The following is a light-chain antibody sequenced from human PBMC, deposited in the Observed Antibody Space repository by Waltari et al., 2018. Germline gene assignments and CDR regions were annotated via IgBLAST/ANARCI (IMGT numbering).Light chain of an antibody. CDR1: SPNIGTNY. V-gene: IGLV1-51*01. CDR3: GTWDNSLSAWV. J-gene: IGLJ3*02. CDR2: DNI. Sequence: QSVFTQPPSVSAAPGQKVTISCSGSSPNIGTNYLPWYQQLPGTAPKLLIYDNIKRPSGIPDRFSGSKSGTSTTLGITGLQTGDEADYYCGTWDNSLSAWVFGGGTKLTVL.